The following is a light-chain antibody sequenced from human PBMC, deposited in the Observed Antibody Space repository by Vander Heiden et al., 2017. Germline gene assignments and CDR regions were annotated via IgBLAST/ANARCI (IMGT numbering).Light chain of an antibody. CDR3: QVGDSSSNHQV. V-gene: IGLV3-21*04. CDR1: NIGIKT. Sequence: SYVLTQPLPVSAAPGETARIICGEGNIGIKTVNWYQQKPGQAPVVVIYYDSDRPSGIPERFSGSNSGNTATLTSSRVEAGDEADYYCQVGDSSSNHQVFGGGTKLTVL. CDR2: YDS. J-gene: IGLJ3*02.